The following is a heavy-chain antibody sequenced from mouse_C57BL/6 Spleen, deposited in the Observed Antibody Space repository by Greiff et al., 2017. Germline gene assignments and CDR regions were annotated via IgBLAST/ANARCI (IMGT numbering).Heavy chain of an antibody. J-gene: IGHJ3*01. CDR2: IWSGGSP. CDR3: ATIYYYGSSLFAY. Sequence: QVQLQQSGPGLVQPSQSLSITCTVSGFSLTSYGVHWVRQSPGKGLEWLGVIWSGGSPDYSAAFISRLSISKDNSKSKVFFKMNSLQADDTAICYCATIYYYGSSLFAYWGQGTLVTVSA. D-gene: IGHD1-1*01. V-gene: IGHV2-2*01. CDR1: GFSLTSYG.